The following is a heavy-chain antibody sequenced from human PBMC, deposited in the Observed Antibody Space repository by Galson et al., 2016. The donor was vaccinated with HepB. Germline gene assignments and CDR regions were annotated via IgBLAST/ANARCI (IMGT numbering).Heavy chain of an antibody. D-gene: IGHD3-10*01. CDR1: GFTFNTYV. V-gene: IGHV3-23*01. Sequence: SLRLSCAASGFTFNTYVMSWVRQAPGKGLEWVSGISGSGGTTYYADSVKGRFTISRDNSKNTLFLQMIRLRAEDTAIYYCAQFSGAARHWGQGTLVTVSS. J-gene: IGHJ4*02. CDR2: ISGSGGTT. CDR3: AQFSGAARH.